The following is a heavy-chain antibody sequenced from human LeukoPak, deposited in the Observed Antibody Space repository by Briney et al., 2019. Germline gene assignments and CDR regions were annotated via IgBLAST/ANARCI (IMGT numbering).Heavy chain of an antibody. Sequence: GGSLRLSCAASGFTVSRNYMSWVRQAPGKGLEWVSVIYSGGGTYYADSVRGRFTISRDNSKNTVYLQMNSLRAEDTAVYYCARAFDFGDRNWYFDLWGRGTLVTVSS. J-gene: IGHJ2*01. CDR1: GFTVSRNY. CDR2: IYSGGGT. D-gene: IGHD4-17*01. V-gene: IGHV3-66*01. CDR3: ARAFDFGDRNWYFDL.